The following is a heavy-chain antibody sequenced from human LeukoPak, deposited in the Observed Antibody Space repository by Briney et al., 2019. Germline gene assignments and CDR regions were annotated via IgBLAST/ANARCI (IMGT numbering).Heavy chain of an antibody. J-gene: IGHJ4*02. D-gene: IGHD4-23*01. Sequence: GGSLRLFCAASGFTFNNFGMLWVRQAPGKGLEWVSFIGYKGVHKYYAASVKGRFTISKDNSKATLYLQMNSLRPEDTAVYYCAKDLHGGYSSDYWGQGTLVTVFS. V-gene: IGHV3-30*02. CDR3: AKDLHGGYSSDY. CDR2: IGYKGVHK. CDR1: GFTFNNFG.